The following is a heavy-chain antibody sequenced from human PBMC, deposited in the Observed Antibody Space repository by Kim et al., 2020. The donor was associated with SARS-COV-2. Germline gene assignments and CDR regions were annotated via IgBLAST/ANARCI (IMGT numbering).Heavy chain of an antibody. Sequence: SETLSLTCAVYGGSFSGYYWSWIRQPPGKGLEWIGEINHSGSTNYNPSLKSRVTISVGTSKNQFSLKLSSVTAADTAVYYCARVRGVTVLLGYYYFGMDVWGQGTTVTVSS. J-gene: IGHJ6*02. CDR3: ARVRGVTVLLGYYYFGMDV. V-gene: IGHV4-34*01. CDR2: INHSGST. CDR1: GGSFSGYY. D-gene: IGHD3-10*01.